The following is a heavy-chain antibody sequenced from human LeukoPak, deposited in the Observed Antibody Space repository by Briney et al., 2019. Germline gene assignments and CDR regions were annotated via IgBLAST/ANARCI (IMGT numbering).Heavy chain of an antibody. J-gene: IGHJ4*02. D-gene: IGHD2-2*01. Sequence: GGSLRLSCAASGFTFSSYAMSWVRQAPGKGLEWVSAISGSGGSTYYADSVKGRFTMSRDNSKNTMYLQMNSLRAEDTAVYYCAKDGVYCSSTSCYYAYYFDYWGQGTLVTVSS. CDR3: AKDGVYCSSTSCYYAYYFDY. CDR2: ISGSGGST. V-gene: IGHV3-23*01. CDR1: GFTFSSYA.